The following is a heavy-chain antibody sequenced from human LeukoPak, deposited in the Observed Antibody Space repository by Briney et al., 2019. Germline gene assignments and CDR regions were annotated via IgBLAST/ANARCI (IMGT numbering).Heavy chain of an antibody. J-gene: IGHJ4*02. CDR3: AKGGGESTVEVSGAAVFQY. V-gene: IGHV3-23*01. Sequence: PGGSLRLSCGASGFSFSNYFMSWVRQGPGKGLDWISGISGTSGKAYYADSVKGRFTISRDNSKNTLYLQMERLRVEDTAVYYCAKGGGESTVEVSGAAVFQYWGQGTLVTVSS. D-gene: IGHD6-13*01. CDR1: GFSFSNYF. CDR2: ISGTSGKA.